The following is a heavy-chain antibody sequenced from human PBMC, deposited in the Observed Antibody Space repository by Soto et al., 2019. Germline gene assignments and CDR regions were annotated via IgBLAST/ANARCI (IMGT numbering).Heavy chain of an antibody. J-gene: IGHJ4*02. CDR3: ARVDTMIVVVMDY. V-gene: IGHV3-11*04. CDR1: GFTFSDYY. Sequence: GGSLRLSCAASGFTFSDYYMNWVRQAPGKGLEWVSSISSSSTIYYADSVKGRFTIYRDNAKNSLYLQMNSLRAEDTAVYYCARVDTMIVVVMDYWGQGTLVTVSS. CDR2: ISSSSTI. D-gene: IGHD3-22*01.